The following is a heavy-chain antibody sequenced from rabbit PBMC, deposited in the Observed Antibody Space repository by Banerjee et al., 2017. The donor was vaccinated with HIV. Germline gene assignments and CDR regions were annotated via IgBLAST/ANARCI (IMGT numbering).Heavy chain of an antibody. V-gene: IGHV1S7*01. CDR1: GFTLSSYY. CDR3: ARDTGTSFSTYGMDL. Sequence: QLKESGGGLVQPGGSLKLSCKASGFTLSSYYMNWVRQAPGKGLEWIGYIEPLFGITYYANWVNGRFSISRENAQNTVFLQMTSLTAADTATYFCARDTGTSFSTYGMDLWGPGTLVTV. J-gene: IGHJ6*01. D-gene: IGHD8-1*01. CDR2: IEPLFGIT.